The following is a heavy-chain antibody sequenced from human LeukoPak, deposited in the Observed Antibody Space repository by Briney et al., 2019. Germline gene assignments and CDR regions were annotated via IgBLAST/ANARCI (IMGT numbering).Heavy chain of an antibody. J-gene: IGHJ4*02. CDR1: GFTFSSYA. CDR3: ARETDTKGSYYFDY. D-gene: IGHD5-18*01. Sequence: GGSLRLSCAASGFTFSSYAMHWVRQAPGKGLEWVAVISYDGSNKYYADSVKGRFTISRDNSKNTLYLQMNSLRAGDTAVYYCARETDTKGSYYFDYWGQGTLVTVSS. CDR2: ISYDGSNK. V-gene: IGHV3-30*01.